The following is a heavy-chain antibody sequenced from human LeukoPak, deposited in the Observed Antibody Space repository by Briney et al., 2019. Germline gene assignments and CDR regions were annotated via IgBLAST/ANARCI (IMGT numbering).Heavy chain of an antibody. CDR3: ARSIAAAGTYYYYYMDV. J-gene: IGHJ6*03. V-gene: IGHV1-69*06. CDR2: IIPIFGTA. D-gene: IGHD6-13*01. Sequence: GASVKVSCKASGGTFSSYAISWVRQAPGQGLEWMGGIIPIFGTANYAQKFQGRVTITADKSTSTAYMELSSLRSEDTAVYYCARSIAAAGTYYYYYMDVWGKGTTVSISS. CDR1: GGTFSSYA.